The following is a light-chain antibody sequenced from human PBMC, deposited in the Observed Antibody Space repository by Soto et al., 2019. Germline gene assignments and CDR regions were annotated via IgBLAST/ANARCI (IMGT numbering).Light chain of an antibody. CDR3: HQYHSAPHT. Sequence: DIVLTQSPDSLAVSLGERATINCKSSQSVLYSPNNKNYLAWYQQKPGQPPKLLVYWASTRESGVPDRFSRSGSGTDFSRTISSLQAEDAAVYYWHQYHSAPHTFGQGTKVEIK. CDR2: WAS. CDR1: QSVLYSPNNKNY. V-gene: IGKV4-1*01. J-gene: IGKJ1*01.